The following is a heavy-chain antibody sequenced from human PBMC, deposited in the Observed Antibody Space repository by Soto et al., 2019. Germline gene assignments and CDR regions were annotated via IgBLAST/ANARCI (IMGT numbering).Heavy chain of an antibody. V-gene: IGHV2-70*01. D-gene: IGHD6-19*01. J-gene: IGHJ5*02. CDR3: ARISGLPSYSSEGWFDP. CDR2: IDWDDDK. Sequence: SGPTLVNPTQTLTLTCTFSGFSLSTSGMCVSWIRQPPGKALEWLALIDWDDDKYYSTSLKTRLTISKDTSKNQVVLTMTNMDPVDTATYYCARISGLPSYSSEGWFDPWGQGTLVTVSS. CDR1: GFSLSTSGMC.